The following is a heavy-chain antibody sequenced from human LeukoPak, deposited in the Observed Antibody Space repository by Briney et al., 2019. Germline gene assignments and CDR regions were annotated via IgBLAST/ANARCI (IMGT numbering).Heavy chain of an antibody. J-gene: IGHJ6*04. CDR2: IRYDGNNK. CDR1: GFTFDDYG. D-gene: IGHD3-10*02. CDR3: AELGITMIGGV. V-gene: IGHV3-30*02. Sequence: GGSLRLSCAASGFTFDDYGMSWVRQAPGKGLEWVALIRYDGNNKYYADSVKGRFTISRDNAKNSLYLQMNSLRAEDTAVYYCAELGITMIGGVWGKGTTVTISS.